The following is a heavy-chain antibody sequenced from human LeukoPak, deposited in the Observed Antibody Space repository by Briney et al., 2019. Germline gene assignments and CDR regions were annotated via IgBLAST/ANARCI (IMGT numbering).Heavy chain of an antibody. CDR1: GGSLSGYY. Sequence: PSETLSLTCAVYGGSLSGYYWSWIRQPPGKGLEWIGEINHSGSTNYNPSLKSRVTISVDTSKNQFSLKLSSVTAADTAVYYCARRGRGCTNGVCLYYYYYYMDVWGKGTTVTVSS. CDR2: INHSGST. D-gene: IGHD2-8*01. CDR3: ARRGRGCTNGVCLYYYYYYMDV. J-gene: IGHJ6*03. V-gene: IGHV4-34*01.